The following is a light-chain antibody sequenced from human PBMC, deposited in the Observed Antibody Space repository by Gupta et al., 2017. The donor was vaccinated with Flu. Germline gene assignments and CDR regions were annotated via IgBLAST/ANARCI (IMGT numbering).Light chain of an antibody. V-gene: IGLV1-51*01. Sequence: HSVLTHPPSVSAAPGQRVTISCSGRTSNIGNSYVSWYQQFPGTAPKLLIYDNNQRPSGIPDRFSGSKSGTSATLGITGLQTGDEAVYYCGTWDTSLSSGVFGGGTKLTVL. J-gene: IGLJ3*02. CDR3: GTWDTSLSSGV. CDR2: DNN. CDR1: TSNIGNSY.